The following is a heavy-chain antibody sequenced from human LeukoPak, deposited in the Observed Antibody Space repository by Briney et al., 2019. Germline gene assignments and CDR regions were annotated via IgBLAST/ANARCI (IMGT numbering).Heavy chain of an antibody. V-gene: IGHV3-30*18. Sequence: GGSLRLSCAASGFTFSSYGMHWVRQAPGKGLEWVAVISYDGSNKYYADSVKGRFTISRDNSKNTLYLQMNSLRAEDTAVYYCAKDQPITMVRGARPFDYWGQGTLVTVSS. CDR3: AKDQPITMVRGARPFDY. D-gene: IGHD3-10*01. CDR2: ISYDGSNK. CDR1: GFTFSSYG. J-gene: IGHJ4*02.